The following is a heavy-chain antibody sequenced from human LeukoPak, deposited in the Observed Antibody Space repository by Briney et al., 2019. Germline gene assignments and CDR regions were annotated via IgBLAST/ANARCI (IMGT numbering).Heavy chain of an antibody. CDR3: ARQRRYCSGDNCYQRTFDY. CDR2: IKQDGSDK. J-gene: IGHJ4*02. D-gene: IGHD2-15*01. V-gene: IGHV3-7*01. Sequence: GGSLRLSCAASGFIFNNYWISWVRQAPGEGLEWVANIKQDGSDKYYVDSVKGRFTISRDNAKNSLYLQMNSLRAEDTAVYYCARQRRYCSGDNCYQRTFDYWGQGTLVTVSS. CDR1: GFIFNNYW.